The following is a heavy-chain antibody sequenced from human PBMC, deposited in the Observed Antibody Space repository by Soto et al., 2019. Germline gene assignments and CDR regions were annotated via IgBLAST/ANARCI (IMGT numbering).Heavy chain of an antibody. Sequence: SETLSLTCTVSGGSISSYYWSWIRQPPGKGLEWIGYIYYSGSTNYNPSLKSRVTISVDTSKNQFSLKLSSVTAADTAVYYCARDVGSSHGPGHPHYFDYWGQGTPVTVSS. CDR1: GGSISSYY. CDR2: IYYSGST. J-gene: IGHJ4*02. CDR3: ARDVGSSHGPGHPHYFDY. D-gene: IGHD2-2*01. V-gene: IGHV4-59*01.